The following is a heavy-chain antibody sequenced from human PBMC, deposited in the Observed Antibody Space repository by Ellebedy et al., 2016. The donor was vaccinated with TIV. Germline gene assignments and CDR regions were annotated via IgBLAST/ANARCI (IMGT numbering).Heavy chain of an antibody. D-gene: IGHD2-15*01. CDR1: GDSVSTDIG. Sequence: SQTLSLTCVISGDSVSTDIGWNWIRQSPSRGLEWLGRTYYRSKWRNYYAVSLKSRITINSDTSKNQFSLQLNSVTPEDTAVYYCVKFSTICGGRCDTSFDYWGQGTLVTVSS. CDR3: VKFSTICGGRCDTSFDY. J-gene: IGHJ4*02. CDR2: TYYRSKWRN. V-gene: IGHV6-1*01.